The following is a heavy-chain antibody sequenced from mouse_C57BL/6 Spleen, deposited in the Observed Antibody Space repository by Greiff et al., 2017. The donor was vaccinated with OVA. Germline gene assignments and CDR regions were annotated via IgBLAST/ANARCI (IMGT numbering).Heavy chain of an antibody. CDR1: GFTFSDYY. Sequence: DVKLVESEGGLVQPGSSMKLSCTASGFTFSDYYMAWVRQVPEKGLEWVANINYDGSSTYYLDSLKSRFIISRDNAKNILYLQMSSLKSEDTATYYCARDGYPPLAYWGQGTLVTVSA. CDR2: INYDGSST. CDR3: ARDGYPPLAY. D-gene: IGHD2-2*01. J-gene: IGHJ3*01. V-gene: IGHV5-16*01.